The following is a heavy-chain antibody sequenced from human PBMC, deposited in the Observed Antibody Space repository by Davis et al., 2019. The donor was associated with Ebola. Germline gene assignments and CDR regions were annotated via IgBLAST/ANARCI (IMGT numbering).Heavy chain of an antibody. V-gene: IGHV3-21*01. CDR2: ISSDSDYI. CDR3: AREAFVVVPAAIRWFDP. CDR1: GFTFSTYS. Sequence: GGSLRLSCAASGFTFSTYSMSWVRQAPGKGLEWVSSISSDSDYIYYADSVKGRFTISRDNAKNSLYLQMNSLRAEDTAVYYCAREAFVVVPAAIRWFDPWGQGTLVTVSS. J-gene: IGHJ5*02. D-gene: IGHD2-2*02.